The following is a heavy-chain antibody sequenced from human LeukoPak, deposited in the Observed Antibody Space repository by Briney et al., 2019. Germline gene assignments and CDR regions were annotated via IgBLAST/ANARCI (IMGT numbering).Heavy chain of an antibody. CDR3: ARDAAYDILTGHNWFDP. V-gene: IGHV3-23*01. CDR2: ISGSGGST. J-gene: IGHJ5*02. CDR1: GFTFSSYA. Sequence: GGSLRLSCAASGFTFSSYAMSWVRQAPGKGLEWVSAISGSGGSTYYADSVKGRFTISRDNAKNSLYLQMNSLRAEDTAVYYCARDAAYDILTGHNWFDPWGQGTLVTVTS. D-gene: IGHD3-9*01.